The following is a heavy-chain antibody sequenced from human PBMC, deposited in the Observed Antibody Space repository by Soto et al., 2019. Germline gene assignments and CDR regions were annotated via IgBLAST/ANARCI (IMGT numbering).Heavy chain of an antibody. CDR2: IYYSGST. CDR1: GGSISSSNYF. D-gene: IGHD5-12*01. V-gene: IGHV4-39*01. CDR3: ARLAVGLR. Sequence: SETLSLTCTVSGGSISSSNYFWGWIRQPPGKGLEWIGTIYYSGSTYYNPSLKSRVTISVDTSKNQFSLKLSSVTAADTAVYYCARLAVGLRWGQGTLVTVSS. J-gene: IGHJ4*02.